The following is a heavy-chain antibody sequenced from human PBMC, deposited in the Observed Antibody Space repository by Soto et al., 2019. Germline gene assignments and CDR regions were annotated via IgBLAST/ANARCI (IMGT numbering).Heavy chain of an antibody. D-gene: IGHD3-10*01. CDR1: GGSISSYY. J-gene: IGHJ4*02. V-gene: IGHV4-59*01. Sequence: SETLCLTCTVSGGSISSYYWSWIRQPPGKGLEWIGYIYYSGSTNYTPSLKSRVTISVDTSKNQLSLMLSSVTAADTAVYYWAREFSYGSGSYIDYWGQGTLVTVSS. CDR2: IYYSGST. CDR3: AREFSYGSGSYIDY.